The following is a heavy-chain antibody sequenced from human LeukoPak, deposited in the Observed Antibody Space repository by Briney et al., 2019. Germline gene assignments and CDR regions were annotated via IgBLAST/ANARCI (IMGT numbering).Heavy chain of an antibody. CDR3: AREATFGELLPFDS. Sequence: PGGSLRLSCAASGFTFSDFWMHWVRQVPGKGLVWVSRIHSDGSATNCADSVKGRFTISRDNAKNTLYLQMNSLRVEDTAVYYCAREATFGELLPFDSWGQGTLVTVSS. D-gene: IGHD3-10*01. J-gene: IGHJ4*02. CDR1: GFTFSDFW. V-gene: IGHV3-74*01. CDR2: IHSDGSAT.